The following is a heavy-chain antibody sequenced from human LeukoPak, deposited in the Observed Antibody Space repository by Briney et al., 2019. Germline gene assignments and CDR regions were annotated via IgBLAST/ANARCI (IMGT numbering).Heavy chain of an antibody. CDR2: INHSGST. Sequence: SETLSLTCAVYGGSFSGYYWSWIRQPPGKGLEWIGEINHSGSTNYNPSLKSRVTISVDTSKNQFSLKLSSVTAADTAVYYCAREMGPTYYDILTGSSAFDIWGQGTMVTVSS. J-gene: IGHJ3*02. CDR3: AREMGPTYYDILTGSSAFDI. CDR1: GGSFSGYY. V-gene: IGHV4-34*01. D-gene: IGHD3-9*01.